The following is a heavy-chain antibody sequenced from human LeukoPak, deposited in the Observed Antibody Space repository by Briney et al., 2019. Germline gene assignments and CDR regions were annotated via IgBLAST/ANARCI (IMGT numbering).Heavy chain of an antibody. CDR3: AKGLVPAAMGEFDY. V-gene: IGHV3-23*01. CDR2: ISGSGANT. J-gene: IGHJ4*02. Sequence: PGGSLRLSCAASKFTFSFYAMSWVRQAPGEGLEWVSTISGSGANTYYADSVKGRFTISRDNSKNTLYLQMNSLRAEDTAAYYCAKGLVPAAMGEFDYWGQGTLVTVSS. CDR1: KFTFSFYA. D-gene: IGHD2-2*01.